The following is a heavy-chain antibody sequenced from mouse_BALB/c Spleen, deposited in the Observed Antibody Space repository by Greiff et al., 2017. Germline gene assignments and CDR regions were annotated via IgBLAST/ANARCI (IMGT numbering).Heavy chain of an antibody. V-gene: IGHV5-12-2*01. CDR3: ARQGAYGNYPYAMDY. CDR1: GFTFSSYT. CDR2: ISNGGGST. Sequence: EVMLVESGGGLVQPGGSLKLSCAASGFTFSSYTMSWVRQTPEKRLEWVAYISNGGGSTYHPDTVKGRFTISRDNAKNTLYLQMSSLKSEDTAMYYCARQGAYGNYPYAMDYWGQGTSVTVSS. J-gene: IGHJ4*01. D-gene: IGHD2-1*01.